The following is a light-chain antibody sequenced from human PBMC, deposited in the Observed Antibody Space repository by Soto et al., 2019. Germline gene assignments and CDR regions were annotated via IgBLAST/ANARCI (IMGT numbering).Light chain of an antibody. V-gene: IGKV3-20*01. J-gene: IGKJ1*01. CDR3: QQYGSSLWT. CDR2: GAS. CDR1: QKIRSS. Sequence: EVVMSPSTTSLSASPGETVTLSCRASQKIRSSLAWQQQKPGQVPRLFIYGASRRATGIPDRFSGSGSGTDFTLTISRLEPEDFAVYCCQQYGSSLWTFGQGTKVDIK.